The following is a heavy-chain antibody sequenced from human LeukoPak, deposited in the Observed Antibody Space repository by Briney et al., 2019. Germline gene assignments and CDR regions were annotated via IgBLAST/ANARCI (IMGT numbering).Heavy chain of an antibody. CDR3: ARGYDSSGYYFDY. CDR1: GFTFSSYA. V-gene: IGHV3-30*04. J-gene: IGHJ4*02. Sequence: GGSLRLSCAASGFTFSSYAMHWVRQAPGKGLEWVAVVSSDGSNKYYADSVKGRFTISRDNSKNTLYLQMNNLRAEDTAVYYCARGYDSSGYYFDYWGQGTLVTVSS. CDR2: VSSDGSNK. D-gene: IGHD3-22*01.